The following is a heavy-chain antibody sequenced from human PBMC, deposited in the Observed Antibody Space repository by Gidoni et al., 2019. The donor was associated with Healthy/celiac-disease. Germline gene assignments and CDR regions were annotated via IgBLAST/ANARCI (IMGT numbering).Heavy chain of an antibody. Sequence: EVQLVESGGGLVQPGGSLRLSCAASGFTFSSYSMNWVRQAPGKGLEWVSYISSSSSTIYYADSVKGRFTISRDNAKNSLYLQMNSLRDEDTAVYYCARGSYYDILTGYNMDDAFDIWGQGTMVTVSS. CDR2: ISSSSSTI. J-gene: IGHJ3*02. CDR1: GFTFSSYS. D-gene: IGHD3-9*01. V-gene: IGHV3-48*02. CDR3: ARGSYYDILTGYNMDDAFDI.